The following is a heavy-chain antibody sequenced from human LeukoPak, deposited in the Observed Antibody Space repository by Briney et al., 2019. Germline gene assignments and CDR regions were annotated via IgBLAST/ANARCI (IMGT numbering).Heavy chain of an antibody. Sequence: GGSLRLSCEASGFTFSSYWMHWVRQAPGKGLVWVSRINGDGSSTNYADSVKGRITSPRDNAKNTLYLQMSSLRAEDTAVYYCARELAAGIWGQGTLVTVSS. V-gene: IGHV3-74*01. CDR3: ARELAAGI. J-gene: IGHJ4*02. CDR2: INGDGSST. CDR1: GFTFSSYW. D-gene: IGHD6-19*01.